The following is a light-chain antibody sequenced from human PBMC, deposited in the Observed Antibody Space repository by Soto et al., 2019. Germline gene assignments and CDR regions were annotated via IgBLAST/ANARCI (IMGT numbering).Light chain of an antibody. CDR3: QQCDKLPLT. Sequence: DIQMTQSPSSLSASVGDRFTITCQASQDITNYLNWYQQKPGKAPKLLIYDASNLETGVPSRFSGSGSGTDFTFTISSLQPEDIATYYCQQCDKLPLTFGGGTKVDIK. V-gene: IGKV1-33*01. J-gene: IGKJ4*01. CDR2: DAS. CDR1: QDITNY.